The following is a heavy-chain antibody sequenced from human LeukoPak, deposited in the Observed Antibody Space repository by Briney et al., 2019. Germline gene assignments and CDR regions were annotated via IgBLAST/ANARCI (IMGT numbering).Heavy chain of an antibody. V-gene: IGHV3-23*01. CDR2: ISGRGDNT. Sequence: GGSLRLSCAASGFTFGSYAMSWVRQAPGKGLEWVAAISGRGDNTYYEDSVRGRFTISRDNSKNTLYLQMNSLRAEDTAVYYCARDRGWFDPWGLRTLVTVSS. CDR3: ARDRGWFDP. J-gene: IGHJ5*02. CDR1: GFTFGSYA.